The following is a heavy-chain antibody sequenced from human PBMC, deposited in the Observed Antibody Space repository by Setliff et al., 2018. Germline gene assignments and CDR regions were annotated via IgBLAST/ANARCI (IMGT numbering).Heavy chain of an antibody. D-gene: IGHD3-10*01. V-gene: IGHV1-18*01. CDR2: ISAYNGGA. Sequence: ASVKVSCKASGFTFRNYAISWVRQAPGQGLEWMGWISAYNGGANYAQKFQGRVTMTRDTSISTGYMELSRLRSDDTAVYYCAGDLNRWFGEFAFDIWGQGTMVTVSS. CDR1: GFTFRNYA. CDR3: AGDLNRWFGEFAFDI. J-gene: IGHJ3*02.